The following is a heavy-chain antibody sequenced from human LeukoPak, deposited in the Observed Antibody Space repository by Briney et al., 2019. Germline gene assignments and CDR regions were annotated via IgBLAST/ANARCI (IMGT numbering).Heavy chain of an antibody. CDR1: GGSISSYY. J-gene: IGHJ4*02. V-gene: IGHV4-59*01. D-gene: IGHD3-9*01. CDR3: ARASGYDILPRYYNY. CDR2: IYYSGST. Sequence: SETLSLTCTVSGGSISSYYWSWIRQPPGKGLEWIGYIYYSGSTNYNPSLKSRVTISVDTSKNQFSLKLSSVTAADTAVYYCARASGYDILPRYYNYWGQGTLVTVSS.